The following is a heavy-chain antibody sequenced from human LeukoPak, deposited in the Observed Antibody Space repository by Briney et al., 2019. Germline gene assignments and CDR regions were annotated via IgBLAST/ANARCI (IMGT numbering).Heavy chain of an antibody. CDR3: ARGRGRATIFGLDY. J-gene: IGHJ4*02. CDR2: ISADNGNT. V-gene: IGHV1-18*04. CDR1: GYTFSSYA. Sequence: ASVKVSCKASGYTFSSYAISWVRQAPGQGLEWMGWISADNGNTNHAQKFQGRVTITADESTSTAYMELSSLRSEDTAVYYCARGRGRATIFGLDYWGQGTLVTVSS. D-gene: IGHD5-24*01.